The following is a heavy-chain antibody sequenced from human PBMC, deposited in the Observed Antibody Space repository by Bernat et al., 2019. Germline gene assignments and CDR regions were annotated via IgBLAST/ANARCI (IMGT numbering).Heavy chain of an antibody. Sequence: QVQLVQSGAEVKKPGASVKVSCKASGYTFTGYYMHWVRQAPGQGLEWMGWINPNSGGTNYAQKFQGWVTMTRDTSISTAYMELSRLRSDDTAVYYCARDRGRSPGSPDAFDIWGQGTMVTVSS. J-gene: IGHJ3*02. CDR1: GYTFTGYY. CDR3: ARDRGRSPGSPDAFDI. CDR2: INPNSGGT. V-gene: IGHV1-2*04. D-gene: IGHD3-10*01.